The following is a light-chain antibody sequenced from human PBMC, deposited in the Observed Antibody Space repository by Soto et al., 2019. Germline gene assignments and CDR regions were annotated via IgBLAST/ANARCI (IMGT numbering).Light chain of an antibody. Sequence: AIRMTQSPPSMSASTGDGVNITCRASQDIHIYLDWYQQKPGGAPKVLISGASTLQSGVPSRFSGSGSGTEFALSIRSLQAEDFASYYCQQSYSYPYTFGQGTKLEIK. CDR3: QQSYSYPYT. V-gene: IGKV1-8*01. J-gene: IGKJ2*01. CDR1: QDIHIY. CDR2: GAS.